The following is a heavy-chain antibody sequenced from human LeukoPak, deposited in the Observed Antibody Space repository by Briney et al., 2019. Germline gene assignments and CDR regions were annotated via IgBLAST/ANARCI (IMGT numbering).Heavy chain of an antibody. Sequence: GGSLRLSCTDSGLKFDDYGMSWVRQAPGKGLEWVAGINWDGGALHYADSVKGRFTISRDHAENSVHLEMSSLTVEDTALYFCARDLGSSWYSLGFWGQGSLVIVSS. CDR3: ARDLGSSWYSLGF. CDR2: INWDGGAL. J-gene: IGHJ4*02. V-gene: IGHV3-20*04. D-gene: IGHD6-13*01. CDR1: GLKFDDYG.